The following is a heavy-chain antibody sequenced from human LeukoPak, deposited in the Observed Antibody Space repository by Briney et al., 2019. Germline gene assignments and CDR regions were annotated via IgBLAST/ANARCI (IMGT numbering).Heavy chain of an antibody. V-gene: IGHV3-21*01. D-gene: IGHD6-13*01. Sequence: PGGSLRLSCAASGFTFSSYSMNWVRQAPGKGLEWVSSISSSSYIYYADSVKGRFTISRDNAKNSLYLQMNSLRAEDTAVYYCARESPIAAAGTRRDYYYYYMDVWGKGTTVTVSS. CDR2: ISSSSYI. J-gene: IGHJ6*03. CDR3: ARESPIAAAGTRRDYYYYYMDV. CDR1: GFTFSSYS.